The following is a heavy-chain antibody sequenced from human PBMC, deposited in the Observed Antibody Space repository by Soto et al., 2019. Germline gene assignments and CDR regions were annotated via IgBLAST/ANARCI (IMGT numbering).Heavy chain of an antibody. CDR2: IYHSGST. D-gene: IGHD2-15*01. V-gene: IGHV4-38-2*01. CDR3: ARALYCSGGSCSPLRGMDV. J-gene: IGHJ6*02. Sequence: SETLSLTCAVSGYSITNGYYWGWIRQPPGQGLEWIGTIYHSGSTYYNPSLKTRVTISVDTSKNQFSLKLSSVTAADTAVYYCARALYCSGGSCSPLRGMDVWGQGTTVTASS. CDR1: GYSITNGYY.